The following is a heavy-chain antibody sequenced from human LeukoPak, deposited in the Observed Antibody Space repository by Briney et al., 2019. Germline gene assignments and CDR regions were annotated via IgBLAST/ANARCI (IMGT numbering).Heavy chain of an antibody. D-gene: IGHD5-18*01. CDR3: ASRRRGYSYGYYFDY. V-gene: IGHV3-7*01. CDR2: IKQDGSEK. J-gene: IGHJ4*02. CDR1: GFTFSSYW. Sequence: QPGGSLRLSCAASGFTFSSYWMSWVRQAPGKGLEWVANIKQDGSEKYYVDSVKGRFTISRDNAKNSLYLQMNSLRAEDTAVYYCASRRRGYSYGYYFDYWGQGTLVTVSS.